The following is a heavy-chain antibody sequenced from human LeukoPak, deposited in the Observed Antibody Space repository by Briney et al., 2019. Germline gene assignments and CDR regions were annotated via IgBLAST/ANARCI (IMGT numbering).Heavy chain of an antibody. D-gene: IGHD5-18*01. CDR3: AREGYSYGYDY. J-gene: IGHJ4*02. CDR1: GFTFSSYW. Sequence: GGSLRLSCAASGFTFSSYWMHWVRQAPGKGLVWVSRINTDGSSTSYADSVKGRFTISRDNAKNTLYLQMNSLRAKDTAVYYCAREGYSYGYDYWGQGTLVTVSS. V-gene: IGHV3-74*01. CDR2: INTDGSST.